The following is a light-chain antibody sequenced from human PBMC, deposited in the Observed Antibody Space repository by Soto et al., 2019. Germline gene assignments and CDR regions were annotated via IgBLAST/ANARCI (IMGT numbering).Light chain of an antibody. J-gene: IGLJ2*01. V-gene: IGLV2-8*01. CDR2: EVS. CDR3: SSYAGSNNLL. Sequence: QAVLTQPPSASGSPGQSVTISCTGTSSDVGVYNYVSWYQQHPGKAPKLIIYEVSKRPSGVPDRFSGSKSGNTASLTVSGLQAEDEAEFYCSSYAGSNNLLFGGGTKVTVL. CDR1: SSDVGVYNY.